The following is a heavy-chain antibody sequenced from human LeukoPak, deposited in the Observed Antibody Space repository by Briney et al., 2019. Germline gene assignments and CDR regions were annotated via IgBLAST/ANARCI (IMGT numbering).Heavy chain of an antibody. D-gene: IGHD2-2*01. CDR3: AGVGIVVVPAAIPHFDY. CDR2: IYYSGST. Sequence: PSETLSLTCTVSGGSISSYYWSWIRQPPGKGLEWIGYIYYSGSTNYNPSLKSRVTISVDTSKNQFSLKLSSVTAADTAVYYCAGVGIVVVPAAIPHFDYWGQGTLVTVSS. V-gene: IGHV4-59*01. CDR1: GGSISSYY. J-gene: IGHJ4*02.